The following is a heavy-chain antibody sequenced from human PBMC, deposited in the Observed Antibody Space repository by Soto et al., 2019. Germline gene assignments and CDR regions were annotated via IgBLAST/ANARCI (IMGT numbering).Heavy chain of an antibody. D-gene: IGHD2-8*01. J-gene: IGHJ4*01. V-gene: IGHV3-7*01. CDR2: IKQDGSEK. Sequence: EVQLVESGGGLVQPGGSLRLSCAASGFTFSSYWMSWVRQAPGKGLEWVANIKQDGSEKYYVESVKGRFTISRDKAKNXXXXXXXXXXXXXXXXXXXXXXXXXXXXXYXFNVDYXXXGXXXTVSX. CDR3: XXXXXXXXXXYXFNVDY. CDR1: GFTFSSYW.